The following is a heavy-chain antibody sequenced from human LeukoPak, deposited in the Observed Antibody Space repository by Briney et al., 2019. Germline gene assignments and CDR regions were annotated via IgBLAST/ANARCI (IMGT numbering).Heavy chain of an antibody. CDR1: GYSISSGYY. J-gene: IGHJ4*02. V-gene: IGHV4-38-2*02. Sequence: KPSETLSLTCTVSGYSISSGYYWGWIRQPPGKGLKWIGNIHHSGNTYYNPSLKSRVTISVDTSKNQFSLKLSSVTAADTAVYYCARDFCTNGVCYYFDYWGQGTLVTVSS. CDR2: IHHSGNT. CDR3: ARDFCTNGVCYYFDY. D-gene: IGHD2-8*01.